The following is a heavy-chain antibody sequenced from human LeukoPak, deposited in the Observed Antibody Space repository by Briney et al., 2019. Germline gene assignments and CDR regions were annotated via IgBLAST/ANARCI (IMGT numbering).Heavy chain of an antibody. J-gene: IGHJ6*02. D-gene: IGHD3-22*01. V-gene: IGHV4-4*07. Sequence: SETLSLTCTVSGGSISSYYWSWIRQPAGKGLEWIGRIYTSGSTNYNPSLKSRVTMSVDTSKSQFSLKLSSVTAADTAVYYCARDSPVSSGYYDSSGYYYTPYGMDVWGQGTTVTVSS. CDR2: IYTSGST. CDR3: ARDSPVSSGYYDSSGYYYTPYGMDV. CDR1: GGSISSYY.